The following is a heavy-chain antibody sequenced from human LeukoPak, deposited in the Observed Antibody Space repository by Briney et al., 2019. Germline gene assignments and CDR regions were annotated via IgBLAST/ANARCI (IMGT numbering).Heavy chain of an antibody. CDR3: ARVVGNYYSVMDV. V-gene: IGHV3-33*01. Sequence: VGSLRLSCAASGFTFSRYGMHWVRQAPDKGLEWVAVIWYDGSNKYYADSVKGRFTISRDNSKKTLYLQMNSLRAEDTAVYYCARVVGNYYSVMDVWGQGTTVTVSS. J-gene: IGHJ6*02. D-gene: IGHD3-10*01. CDR1: GFTFSRYG. CDR2: IWYDGSNK.